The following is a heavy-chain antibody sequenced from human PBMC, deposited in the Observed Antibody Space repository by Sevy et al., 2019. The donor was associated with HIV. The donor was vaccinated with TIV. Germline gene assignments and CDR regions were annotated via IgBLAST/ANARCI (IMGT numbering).Heavy chain of an antibody. J-gene: IGHJ4*02. CDR3: AQVAYSSGWENGY. CDR2: ISYDGSNI. Sequence: GGSLRLSCAASGFTFSSYGMHWVRQAPGKGLEWVAVISYDGSNIYYADSVKGRFTISRDNSKNTLYLQMNSLRAEDTAVYYCAQVAYSSGWENGYWGKGTLVTVSS. D-gene: IGHD6-19*01. V-gene: IGHV3-30*18. CDR1: GFTFSSYG.